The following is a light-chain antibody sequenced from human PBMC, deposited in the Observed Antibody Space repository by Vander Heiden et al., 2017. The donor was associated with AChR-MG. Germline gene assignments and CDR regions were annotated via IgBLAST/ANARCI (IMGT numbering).Light chain of an antibody. CDR1: QSVNNK. V-gene: IGKV3-15*01. CDR2: DAS. CDR3: QQYNNWPRT. J-gene: IGKJ1*01. Sequence: EIVLTQSPATLSVCPGERATLSCRASQSVNNKLAWYQQRPGQAPRLLVYDASTRATGIPVRFSGSGSGTEFTLTISSLQSEDFAVYSCQQYNNWPRTFGQGTRVETK.